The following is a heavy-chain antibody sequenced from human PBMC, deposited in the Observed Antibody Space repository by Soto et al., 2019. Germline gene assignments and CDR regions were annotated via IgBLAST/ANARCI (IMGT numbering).Heavy chain of an antibody. CDR1: GYTFTSYA. CDR2: INAGNGNT. Sequence: QVQLVQSGAEVKKPGASVKVSCKASGYTFTSYAMHWVRQAPGQRLEWMGWINAGNGNTKYSQKFQGRVTITRDTSASTAYMELSSLRSEDTAVYYCARGGAYYYDSSGQRGGVCYFDYWGQGTLVTVSS. V-gene: IGHV1-3*01. J-gene: IGHJ4*02. D-gene: IGHD3-22*01. CDR3: ARGGAYYYDSSGQRGGVCYFDY.